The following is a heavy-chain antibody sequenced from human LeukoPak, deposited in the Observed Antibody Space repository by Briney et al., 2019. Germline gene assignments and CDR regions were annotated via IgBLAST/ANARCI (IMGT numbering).Heavy chain of an antibody. D-gene: IGHD2-8*02. Sequence: SETLSLTCTVSGGSISSGSYYWRWIRQPAGKGLEWIGRIYTSGSTNYNPSLKSRVTISVDTSKNQFSLKLSSVTAADTAVYYCARVSTVLDYYMDVWGKGTTVTISS. V-gene: IGHV4-61*02. CDR3: ARVSTVLDYYMDV. J-gene: IGHJ6*03. CDR2: IYTSGST. CDR1: GGSISSGSYY.